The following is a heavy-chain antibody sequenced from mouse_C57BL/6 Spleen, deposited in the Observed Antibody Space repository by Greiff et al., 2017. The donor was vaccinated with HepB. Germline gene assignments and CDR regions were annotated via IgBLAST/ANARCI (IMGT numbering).Heavy chain of an antibody. J-gene: IGHJ4*01. CDR3: ARRIYDGYYVGSMDY. Sequence: VQLQQPGAELVKPGASVKMSCKASGYTFTSYWITWVKQRPGQGLEWIGDIYPGSGSTNYNEKFKSKATLTVDTSSSTAYMQLSSLTSEESAVYYCARRIYDGYYVGSMDYWGQGTSVTVSS. V-gene: IGHV1-55*01. CDR2: IYPGSGST. CDR1: GYTFTSYW. D-gene: IGHD2-3*01.